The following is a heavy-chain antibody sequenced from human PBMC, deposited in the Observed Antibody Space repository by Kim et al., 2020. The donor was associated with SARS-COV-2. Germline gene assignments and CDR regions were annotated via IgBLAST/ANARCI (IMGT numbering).Heavy chain of an antibody. J-gene: IGHJ5*02. V-gene: IGHV3-33*08. CDR1: GFTFSSYG. CDR3: VRNAENNWFDL. Sequence: GGSLRLSCAASGFTFSSYGMHWVRQAPGKGLEWVAVICHDGSTKYYVDSVKGRFTISRDNSKNTLYLQMNTLRAEDTAVYYCVRNAENNWFDLWGQGTLVTVSS. CDR2: ICHDGSTK.